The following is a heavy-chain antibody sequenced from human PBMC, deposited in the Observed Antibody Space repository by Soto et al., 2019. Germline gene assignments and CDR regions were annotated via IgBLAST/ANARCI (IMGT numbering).Heavy chain of an antibody. D-gene: IGHD5-12*01. CDR3: AAGGGLPRYY. CDR1: GGSISSYH. V-gene: IGHV4-59*04. Sequence: SETLSLTCTVSGGSISSYHWSWIRQPPGKGLEWIGYIYHSGSTYYNPSLKSRVTISVDRSKNQFSLKLSSVTAADTAVYYCAAGGGLPRYYWGQGTLVTVSS. J-gene: IGHJ4*02. CDR2: IYHSGST.